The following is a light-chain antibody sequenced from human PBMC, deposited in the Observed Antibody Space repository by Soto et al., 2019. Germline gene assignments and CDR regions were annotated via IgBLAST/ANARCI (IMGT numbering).Light chain of an antibody. CDR1: TANIGKNY. CDR3: AALDDRMSGRV. CDR2: SDN. J-gene: IGLJ3*02. V-gene: IGLV1-47*02. Sequence: QSVLTQSPSTSGTPGQRVTISCSGNTANIGKNYVYWYQQFPGTAPKLLIYSDNQRPSWVPDRFSVSKSDTSASLAISGLRSEDEAVYYCAALDDRMSGRVFGGGTKLTVL.